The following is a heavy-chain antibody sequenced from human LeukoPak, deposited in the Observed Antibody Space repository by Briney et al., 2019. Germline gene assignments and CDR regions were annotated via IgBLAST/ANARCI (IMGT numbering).Heavy chain of an antibody. CDR3: ARDGGYSGYDLLY. D-gene: IGHD5-12*01. CDR2: IKQDGSEK. J-gene: IGHJ4*02. V-gene: IGHV3-7*01. CDR1: GFTFSSYW. Sequence: GGSLRLSCAASGFTFSSYWMSWVRQAPGKGLEWVANIKQDGSEKYYVDSVKGRFTISRENAKNSLYLQMNSLRAEDTAVYYCARDGGYSGYDLLYWGQGTLVTVSS.